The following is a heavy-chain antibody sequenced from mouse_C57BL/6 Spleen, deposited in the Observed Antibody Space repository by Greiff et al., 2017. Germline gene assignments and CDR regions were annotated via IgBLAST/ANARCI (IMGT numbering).Heavy chain of an antibody. CDR2: ISYDGSN. V-gene: IGHV3-6*01. D-gene: IGHD1-1*01. CDR1: GYSITSGYY. Sequence: EVQVVESGPGLVKPSQSLSLTCSVTGYSITSGYYWNWIRQFPGNKLEWMGYISYDGSNNYNPSLKNRISITRDTSKNQFFLKLNSVTTEDTATYYCARDRNYGSSSYFDYWGQGTTLTVSS. CDR3: ARDRNYGSSSYFDY. J-gene: IGHJ2*01.